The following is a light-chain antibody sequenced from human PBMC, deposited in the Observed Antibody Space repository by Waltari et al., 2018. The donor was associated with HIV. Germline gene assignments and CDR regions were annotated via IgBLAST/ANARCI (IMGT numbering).Light chain of an antibody. Sequence: QSVLTQPPSASGTPGQSVTISRSGRGSNIGSHSVYWYQHLPGTTPKLLIYMNNRRPSGVPDRFSGSKSGTSASLAISGLRSGDEADYYCAAWDDSLSGPVFGGGTKVTVL. CDR3: AAWDDSLSGPV. CDR1: GSNIGSHS. CDR2: MNN. V-gene: IGLV1-47*01. J-gene: IGLJ3*02.